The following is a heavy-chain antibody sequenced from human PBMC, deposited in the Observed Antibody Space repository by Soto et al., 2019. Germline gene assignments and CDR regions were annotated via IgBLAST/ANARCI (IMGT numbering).Heavy chain of an antibody. CDR2: ISNDGSNK. J-gene: IGHJ4*02. V-gene: IGHV3-30*18. D-gene: IGHD2-8*01. CDR3: AKDLRYCSKGVCYGFDY. Sequence: QVPLVESGGGVVPPGRSLRLSCAGSGFIFSNYGMHWVRQAPGKGLEWLAVISNDGSNKYFADSVKGRFTISRDNSKNTLYLQMNTLRAEDTAVYYCAKDLRYCSKGVCYGFDYWGQGTLVTVSS. CDR1: GFIFSNYG.